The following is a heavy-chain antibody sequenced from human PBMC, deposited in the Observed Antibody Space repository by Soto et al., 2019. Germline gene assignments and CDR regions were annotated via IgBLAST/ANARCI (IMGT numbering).Heavy chain of an antibody. Sequence: QVQLVQSGAEVKKPGASVKVSCKASGYTFTSYAMHWVRQAPGQRLEWMGWINAGNGNTKYSQKFQGRVTITRDTSASTAYMELSSLRSEDTAVYYCARRQYYYDSSGYYGEGHFDYWGQGTLVTVSS. V-gene: IGHV1-3*01. D-gene: IGHD3-22*01. CDR1: GYTFTSYA. CDR2: INAGNGNT. CDR3: ARRQYYYDSSGYYGEGHFDY. J-gene: IGHJ4*02.